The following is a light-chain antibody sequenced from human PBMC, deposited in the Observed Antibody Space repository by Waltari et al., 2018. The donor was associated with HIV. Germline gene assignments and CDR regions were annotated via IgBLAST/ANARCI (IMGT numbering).Light chain of an antibody. CDR1: QSISGN. V-gene: IGKV3-15*01. J-gene: IGKJ1*01. CDR3: QQYIEWPLT. Sequence: EIVMTQSPGTLSVSPGQRATLSCRASQSISGNIAWYQQKPGQAPRLLIFAASTRATGVPARFSGSGFGTEFTRSITGLQSEDVAIYHCQQYIEWPLTFGQGTKV. CDR2: AAS.